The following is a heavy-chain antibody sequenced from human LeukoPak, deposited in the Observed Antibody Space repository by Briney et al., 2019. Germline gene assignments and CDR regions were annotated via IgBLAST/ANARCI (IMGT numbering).Heavy chain of an antibody. J-gene: IGHJ4*02. Sequence: SETLSLTCAVHGGSFSGYYWSWIRQPPGKGLEWIGEINHSGSTNYNPSLKSRVTISVDTSKNQFSLKLSSVTAADTAVYYCARQWLEEFDYWGQGTLVTVSS. CDR1: GGSFSGYY. D-gene: IGHD6-19*01. V-gene: IGHV4-34*01. CDR3: ARQWLEEFDY. CDR2: INHSGST.